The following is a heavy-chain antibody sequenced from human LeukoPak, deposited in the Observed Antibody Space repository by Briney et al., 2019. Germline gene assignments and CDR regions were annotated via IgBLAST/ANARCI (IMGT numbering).Heavy chain of an antibody. J-gene: IGHJ6*03. CDR1: GGSISSYY. Sequence: SETLSLTCTVSGGSISSYYWSWIRQPPGKGLEWIGYIYTSGSTNYNPSLKSRVTISVDTSKNQFSLKLSSVTAADTAVYYCARRRSYYDFWDGRYYYYMDVWGKGTTVTVSS. V-gene: IGHV4-4*09. CDR2: IYTSGST. CDR3: ARRRSYYDFWDGRYYYYMDV. D-gene: IGHD3-3*01.